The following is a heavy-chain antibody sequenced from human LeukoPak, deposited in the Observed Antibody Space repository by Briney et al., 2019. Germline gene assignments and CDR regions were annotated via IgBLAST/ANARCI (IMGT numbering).Heavy chain of an antibody. J-gene: IGHJ4*02. Sequence: GGSLRLSCTASGFTFGDYAMSWVRQAPGKGLEWVGFIRSKAYGGTTEYAASVKGRFTISRDDSKSIAYLQMNSLKTEDTAVYYCARDRDAGYNSGWNPFDYWGQGMLVTVSS. CDR1: GFTFGDYA. CDR3: ARDRDAGYNSGWNPFDY. CDR2: IRSKAYGGTT. V-gene: IGHV3-49*04. D-gene: IGHD6-19*01.